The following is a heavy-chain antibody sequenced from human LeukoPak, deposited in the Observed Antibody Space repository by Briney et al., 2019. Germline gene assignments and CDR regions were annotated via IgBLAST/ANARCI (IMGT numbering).Heavy chain of an antibody. CDR2: INLDGSEK. CDR1: GFSFRNYG. D-gene: IGHD3-10*01. V-gene: IGHV3-7*04. J-gene: IGHJ4*02. CDR3: TRDGSGTMNY. Sequence: PGGSLRLSCAASGFSFRNYGMHWVRQAPGKGLEWVANINLDGSEKNYLESVKGRLTISRDNAKNSLYLQMSSLSAEDTAVYFCTRDGSGTMNYWGQGTLVTVSS.